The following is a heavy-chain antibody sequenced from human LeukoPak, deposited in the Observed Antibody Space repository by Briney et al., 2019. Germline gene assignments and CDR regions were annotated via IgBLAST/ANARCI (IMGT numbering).Heavy chain of an antibody. CDR3: ARDPTGRCSGGSCYFFDY. CDR1: GYTFTSYG. Sequence: ASVKVSCKASGYTFTSYGISWVRQAPGQGLEWMGWISAYNGNTNYAQKLQGRVTMTTDTSTSTAYMELRSLRSDDTAVYYCARDPTGRCSGGSCYFFDYWGQGTLVTVSS. V-gene: IGHV1-18*01. CDR2: ISAYNGNT. D-gene: IGHD2-15*01. J-gene: IGHJ4*02.